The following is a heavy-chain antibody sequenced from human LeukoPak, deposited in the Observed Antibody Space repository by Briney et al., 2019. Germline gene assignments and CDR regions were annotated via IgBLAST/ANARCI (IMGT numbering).Heavy chain of an antibody. Sequence: QPGRSLRLSCAASGFTFDDYAMHWVRQAPGKGLEWVSGISWNSGSIGYADSVKGRFTISRDNAKNSLYLQVNSLRAEDTAVYYCARDVNSPPLNSGSFLFDYWGQGTLVTVSS. CDR2: ISWNSGSI. CDR1: GFTFDDYA. V-gene: IGHV3-9*01. J-gene: IGHJ4*02. CDR3: ARDVNSPPLNSGSFLFDY. D-gene: IGHD1-26*01.